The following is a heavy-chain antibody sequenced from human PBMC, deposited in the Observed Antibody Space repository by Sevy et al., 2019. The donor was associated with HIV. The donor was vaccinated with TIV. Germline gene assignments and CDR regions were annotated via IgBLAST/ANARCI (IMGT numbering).Heavy chain of an antibody. Sequence: SETLSLTCAVSGYSISSGYYWGWIRQPPGKGLEWIGSIYYSGSTYYNPSLKSRVTISVDTSKNQFSLKLSSVTAADTVVYYCARDLGSGWPDYYYYYMDVWGKGTTVTVSS. CDR3: ARDLGSGWPDYYYYYMDV. D-gene: IGHD6-19*01. J-gene: IGHJ6*03. CDR1: GYSISSGYY. CDR2: IYYSGST. V-gene: IGHV4-38-2*02.